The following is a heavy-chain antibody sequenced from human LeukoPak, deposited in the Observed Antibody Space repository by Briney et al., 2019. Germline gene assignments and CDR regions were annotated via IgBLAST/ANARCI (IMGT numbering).Heavy chain of an antibody. V-gene: IGHV3-23*01. Sequence: GGSLRLSCAASGFTFSSYAMSWVRQAPGKGLEWVSANSGSGAFTYYADSVKGRFTISRDNSKNTLNLQMNSLRAEDTAIYYCAKYSGYDFGRYNFDYWGQGTLVTVSS. CDR3: AKYSGYDFGRYNFDY. D-gene: IGHD5-12*01. J-gene: IGHJ4*02. CDR2: NSGSGAFT. CDR1: GFTFSSYA.